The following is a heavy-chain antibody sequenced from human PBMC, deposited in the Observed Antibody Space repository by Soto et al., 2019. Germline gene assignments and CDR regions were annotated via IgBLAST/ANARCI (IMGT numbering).Heavy chain of an antibody. D-gene: IGHD3-16*01. CDR3: ASRWGTTFDY. Sequence: QVQLQESGPGLVKPSETLSLTCTVSGVSSSSYYWSWIRQPPGKVLEWIGYVYYSGSTNYNPSLESGVTISDDTSKNHCSMQLISVKDEDAAVYSCASRWGTTFDYWGHGPLVTVSS. CDR2: VYYSGST. J-gene: IGHJ4*01. V-gene: IGHV4-59*08. CDR1: GVSSSSYY.